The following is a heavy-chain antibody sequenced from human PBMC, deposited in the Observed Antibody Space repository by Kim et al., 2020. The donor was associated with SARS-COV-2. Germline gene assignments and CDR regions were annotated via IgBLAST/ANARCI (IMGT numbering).Heavy chain of an antibody. Sequence: NPSLGSRVAISVDTSKNQFSLNLRSVTAADTALYYCARDRGGLKHYMDVWGKGTAVTISS. V-gene: IGHV4-59*01. D-gene: IGHD3-10*01. CDR3: ARDRGGLKHYMDV. J-gene: IGHJ6*03.